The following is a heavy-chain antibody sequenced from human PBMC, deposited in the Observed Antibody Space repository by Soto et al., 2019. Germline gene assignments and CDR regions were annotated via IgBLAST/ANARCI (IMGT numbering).Heavy chain of an antibody. Sequence: QVQLQESGPGLVKPSETLSLTCTVSGGSISSYYWSWIRQPPGKGLEWIGYVYYSGSTNYNPSLKCRVSISVDTSKNQCSLKVSSVTAADTAVYYCARVWGGAFDFWGQGTMVTVSS. CDR1: GGSISSYY. CDR2: VYYSGST. D-gene: IGHD3-10*01. J-gene: IGHJ3*01. V-gene: IGHV4-59*01. CDR3: ARVWGGAFDF.